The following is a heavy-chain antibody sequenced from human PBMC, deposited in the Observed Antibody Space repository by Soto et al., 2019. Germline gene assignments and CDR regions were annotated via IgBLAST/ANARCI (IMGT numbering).Heavy chain of an antibody. CDR3: ARGFGAPSHGMDV. CDR2: IYQSGST. V-gene: IGHV4-30-2*01. CDR1: GGSISSGGYS. J-gene: IGHJ6*02. D-gene: IGHD3-16*01. Sequence: QLQLQESGSGLVKPSQTLSLTCAVSGGSISSGGYSWSWIRQPPGKGLEWIGYIYQSGSTYYNPSLTSRATLSVARSQHQTSLKLSSVTGADRAVYYCARGFGAPSHGMDVWGRGTTVTVSS.